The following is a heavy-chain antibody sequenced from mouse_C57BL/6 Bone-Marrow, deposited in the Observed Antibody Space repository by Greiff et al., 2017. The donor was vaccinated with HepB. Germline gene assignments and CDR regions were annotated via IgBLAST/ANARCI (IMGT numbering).Heavy chain of an antibody. D-gene: IGHD2-4*01. CDR3: ARVYYDYLAWFAY. Sequence: QVQLQQPGAELVKPGASVKLSCKASGYTFTSYWMQWVKQRPGQGLEWIGEIDPSDSYTNYNQKFKGKATLTVDTSSSTAYMQLRSLTSEDSAVYYCARVYYDYLAWFAYWGQGTLVTVSA. CDR1: GYTFTSYW. J-gene: IGHJ3*01. CDR2: IDPSDSYT. V-gene: IGHV1-50*01.